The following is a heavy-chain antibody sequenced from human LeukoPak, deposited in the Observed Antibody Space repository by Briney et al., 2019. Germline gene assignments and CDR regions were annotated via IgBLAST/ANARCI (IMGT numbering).Heavy chain of an antibody. CDR1: GGSFSGYY. CDR2: INHSGNT. Sequence: NPSETLSLTCAVYGGSFSGYYWSWIRQPPGKGLEWIGEINHSGNTNYNPSLKSRVTISADTSKNQFSLKLSSVTAADTAVYYCAREGETGIVGASLTDAFDIWGQGTMVTVSS. D-gene: IGHD1-26*01. CDR3: AREGETGIVGASLTDAFDI. V-gene: IGHV4-34*01. J-gene: IGHJ3*02.